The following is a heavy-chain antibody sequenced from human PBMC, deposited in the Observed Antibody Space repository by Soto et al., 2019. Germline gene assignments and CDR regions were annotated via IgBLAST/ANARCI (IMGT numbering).Heavy chain of an antibody. V-gene: IGHV1-46*01. CDR3: AREENCSDGVCYSEYFHR. CDR2: VNPSGGST. Sequence: QVQLVQSGAEVKKPGASVKVSCKASGYIFTAYSMHWVRQAPGQGLEWMGVVNPSGGSTNYAQKYRGRITMTRDTSMSTVYMDLSSLTSEDTAVYYCAREENCSDGVCYSEYFHRWGQGTLVTVSS. D-gene: IGHD2-15*01. CDR1: GYIFTAYS. J-gene: IGHJ1*01.